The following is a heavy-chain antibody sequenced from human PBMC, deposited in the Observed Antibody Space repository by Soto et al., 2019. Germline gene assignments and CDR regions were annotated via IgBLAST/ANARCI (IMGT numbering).Heavy chain of an antibody. Sequence: SETLSLTCTVSGGSISSYYWSWIRQPPGKGLEWIGYIYYNESTNYTPSLKSRLSISVDMSASQFSLKLSSVTVADTAVYYCARSDSSGKTRYYFDHWGQGTLVTVSS. CDR2: IYYNEST. J-gene: IGHJ4*02. CDR1: GGSISSYY. D-gene: IGHD3-22*01. CDR3: ARSDSSGKTRYYFDH. V-gene: IGHV4-59*12.